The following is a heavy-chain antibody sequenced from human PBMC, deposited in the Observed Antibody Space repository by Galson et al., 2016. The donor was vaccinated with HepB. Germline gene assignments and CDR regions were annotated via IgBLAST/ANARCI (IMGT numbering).Heavy chain of an antibody. CDR1: GFTFTSYT. J-gene: IGHJ6*02. CDR3: ANLRGGYSGPRYYDYYNGMDV. CDR2: ISATGGST. D-gene: IGHD5-12*01. V-gene: IGHV3-23*01. Sequence: SLRLSCAASGFTFTSYTMSWVRLAPGRGLEWVSTISATGGSTFYADYVKGRFIISRDDSENTLYLQVTSLWAEDTAIYSCANLRGGYSGPRYYDYYNGMDVWGQGTTVTVSS.